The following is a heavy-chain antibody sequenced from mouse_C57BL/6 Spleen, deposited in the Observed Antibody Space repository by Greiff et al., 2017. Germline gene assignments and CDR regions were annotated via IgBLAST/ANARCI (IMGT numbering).Heavy chain of an antibody. CDR2: IDPENGDT. V-gene: IGHV14-4*01. J-gene: IGHJ3*01. Sequence: EVQLQQSGAELVRPGASVKLSCTASGFNFKDDYMPWVKQRPEQGLEWIGWIDPENGDTEYASKFQGKATLTADTSSNTAYLQLSSLTSEDTAVYYGTASLFAYWGQGTLVTVSA. CDR1: GFNFKDDY. CDR3: TASLFAY.